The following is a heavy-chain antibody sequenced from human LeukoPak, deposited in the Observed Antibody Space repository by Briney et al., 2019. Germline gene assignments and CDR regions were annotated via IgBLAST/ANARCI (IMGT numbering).Heavy chain of an antibody. D-gene: IGHD5-18*01. CDR2: IYYSGST. CDR3: ARGYTAMVKFWFDP. V-gene: IGHV4-59*01. J-gene: IGHJ5*02. CDR1: GGSISSYY. Sequence: SETLSLTCTVSGGSISSYYWSWIRQPPGKGLEWIGYIYYSGSTNYNSSLKSRVTISVDTSKNQFSLKLSSVTAADTAVYYCARGYTAMVKFWFDPWGQGTLVTVSS.